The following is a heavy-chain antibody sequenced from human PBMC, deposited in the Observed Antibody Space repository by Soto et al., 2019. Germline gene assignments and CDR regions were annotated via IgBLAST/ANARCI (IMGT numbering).Heavy chain of an antibody. D-gene: IGHD5-12*01. CDR2: IYYSGST. CDR3: AREVATSNYYYYMDV. CDR1: GGSISSYY. Sequence: SETLSLTCTVSGGSISSYYWSWIRQPPGKGLEWIGYIYYSGSTNYNPSLKSRVTISVDTSKNQFSLKLSSVTAADTAVYYCAREVATSNYYYYMDVWGKGTTVTVS. V-gene: IGHV4-59*01. J-gene: IGHJ6*03.